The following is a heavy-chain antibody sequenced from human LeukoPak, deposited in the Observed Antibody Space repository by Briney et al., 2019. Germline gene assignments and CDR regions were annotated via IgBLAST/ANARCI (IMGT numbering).Heavy chain of an antibody. CDR3: ARLGRWFGEGFDP. CDR1: GGSISSSSYY. CDR2: IYYSGST. J-gene: IGHJ5*02. D-gene: IGHD3-10*01. V-gene: IGHV4-39*01. Sequence: PSETLSLTCTVSGGSISSSSYYWGWIRQPPGKGLEWIGSIYYSGSTYYNPSLKSRVTISVDTSKNQFSLKLSSVTAADTAVYYCARLGRWFGEGFDPWGQGTLVTVSS.